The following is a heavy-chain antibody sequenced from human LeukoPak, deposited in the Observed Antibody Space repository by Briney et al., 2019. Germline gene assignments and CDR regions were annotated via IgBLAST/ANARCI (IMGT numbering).Heavy chain of an antibody. CDR3: ARPVNRIFLF. Sequence: GGSLRLSCAGSGFSLSGDWMAWVRQAPGTGLEWVANIKEDGGETYYVDSVKGRFTISRDNAKNSLYLQMNNLRAEDTAAYFCARPVNRIFLFWGPGTLVTVSS. CDR1: GFSLSGDW. D-gene: IGHD2-15*01. V-gene: IGHV3-7*01. J-gene: IGHJ4*02. CDR2: IKEDGGET.